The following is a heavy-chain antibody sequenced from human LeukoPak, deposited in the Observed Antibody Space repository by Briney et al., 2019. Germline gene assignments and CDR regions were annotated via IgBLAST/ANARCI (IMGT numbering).Heavy chain of an antibody. D-gene: IGHD3-9*01. V-gene: IGHV1-2*02. J-gene: IGHJ4*02. CDR1: GYTFTGYY. CDR3: ARDSRYYDILTGYYLAPTIDY. CDR2: INPNSGGT. Sequence: GASVKVSCKASGYTFTGYYMHWVRQAPGQGLEWMGWINPNSGGTNYAQKFQGRVTMTRDTSISTAYMELSSLRSEDTAVYYCARDSRYYDILTGYYLAPTIDYWGQGTLVTVSS.